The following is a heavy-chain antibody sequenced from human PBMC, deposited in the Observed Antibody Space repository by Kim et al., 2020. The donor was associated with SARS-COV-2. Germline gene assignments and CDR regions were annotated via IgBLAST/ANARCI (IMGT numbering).Heavy chain of an antibody. J-gene: IGHJ4*02. CDR3: TRSHGVY. CDR1: GGSISSRTYY. D-gene: IGHD3-3*01. CDR2: ISYSGSA. V-gene: IGHV4-39*01. Sequence: SETLSLTCIVSGGSISSRTYYWGWVRQPPGKGLEWIGMISYSGSAPYNPSLKGRVSISLDTSKNQFPLRLYPVTAADTAVYYCTRSHGVYWGQGTLVTVS.